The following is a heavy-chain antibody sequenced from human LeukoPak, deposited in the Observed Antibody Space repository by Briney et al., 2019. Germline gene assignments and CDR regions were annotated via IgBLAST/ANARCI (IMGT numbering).Heavy chain of an antibody. CDR2: ISDSGNAI. CDR1: GFTFSDYY. D-gene: IGHD4-17*01. J-gene: IGHJ3*02. Sequence: PGGSLRLSCAASGFTFSDYYMSWIRQAPGKGLEWVSYISDSGNAIFYTDSMKGRFTISRDNAKNSLFLQMNSLRAEDTAVYYCAKLRGAGTDDAFDIWGQGTMVTVSS. CDR3: AKLRGAGTDDAFDI. V-gene: IGHV3-11*01.